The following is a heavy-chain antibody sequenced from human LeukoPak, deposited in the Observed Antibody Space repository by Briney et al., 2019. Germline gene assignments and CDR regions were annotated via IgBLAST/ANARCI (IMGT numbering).Heavy chain of an antibody. V-gene: IGHV3-30*03. D-gene: IGHD2-2*01. CDR1: GFTFSSYG. J-gene: IGHJ4*02. Sequence: GGSLRLSCAASGFTFSSYGMHWVRQAPGKGLEWVAVISYDGSNKYYADSVKGRFTISRDNAKNTLYLKMNSLRAEDTAIYFCARGGFTGTSCPYFDYWGQGTLVTVSS. CDR3: ARGGFTGTSCPYFDY. CDR2: ISYDGSNK.